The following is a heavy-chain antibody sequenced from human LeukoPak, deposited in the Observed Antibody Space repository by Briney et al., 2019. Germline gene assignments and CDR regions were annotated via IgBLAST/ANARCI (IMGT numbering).Heavy chain of an antibody. J-gene: IGHJ3*02. D-gene: IGHD2-2*01. CDR2: ISAYNGNT. CDR1: GYTFTSYG. Sequence: ASVKVSCKASGYTFTSYGISWVRQAPGQGLEWMGWISAYNGNTNYAQKLQGRVTMTTDTSTSTAYMQLRSLRSDDTAVYYCARAKNPLLVPADAFDIWGPGTRVTVSS. V-gene: IGHV1-18*01. CDR3: ARAKNPLLVPADAFDI.